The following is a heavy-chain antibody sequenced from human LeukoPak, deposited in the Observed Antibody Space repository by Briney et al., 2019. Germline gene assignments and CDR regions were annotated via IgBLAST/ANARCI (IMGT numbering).Heavy chain of an antibody. CDR1: GYSISSGYY. Sequence: SETLSLTCAVSGYSISSGYYWGWIRQPAGKGLEWIGRIYTSGSTNYNPSLKSRITMSIDTSKIQFSLKLSSVTAADTAVYYCARGGDGYSSGPRTYYYYYMDVWGKGTTVTVSS. CDR3: ARGGDGYSSGPRTYYYYYMDV. V-gene: IGHV4-4*07. J-gene: IGHJ6*03. CDR2: IYTSGST. D-gene: IGHD6-25*01.